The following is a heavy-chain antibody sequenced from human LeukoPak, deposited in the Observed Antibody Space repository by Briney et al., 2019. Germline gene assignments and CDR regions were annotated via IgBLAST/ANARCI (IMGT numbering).Heavy chain of an antibody. CDR3: ARVRVGSLLDAFDF. CDR2: ISGYNRNT. J-gene: IGHJ3*01. V-gene: IGHV1-18*01. D-gene: IGHD1-26*01. CDR1: GYTFTNNG. Sequence: GASVKVSCKASGYTFTNNGISWVRQAPGQGLEWMGWISGYNRNTKYAQKLQGRVTMTTDTSTSTAYMELRSLRSDDTAVYYCARVRVGSLLDAFDFWGQGTLVTVSS.